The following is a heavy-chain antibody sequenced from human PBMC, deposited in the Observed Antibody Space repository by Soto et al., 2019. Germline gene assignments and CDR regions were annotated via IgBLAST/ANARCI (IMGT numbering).Heavy chain of an antibody. CDR2: IYYRGST. CDR1: GGSISSSSYY. CDR3: ASGNNYDFWSGYNWFDP. V-gene: IGHV4-39*01. Sequence: SETLSLTCTVSGGSISSSSYYWGWIRQPPGKGLEWIGSIYYRGSTYYNPSLKSRVTISVDTSKNQFSLKLSSVTAADTAVYYCASGNNYDFWSGYNWFDPWGQGTLVTVSS. D-gene: IGHD3-3*01. J-gene: IGHJ5*02.